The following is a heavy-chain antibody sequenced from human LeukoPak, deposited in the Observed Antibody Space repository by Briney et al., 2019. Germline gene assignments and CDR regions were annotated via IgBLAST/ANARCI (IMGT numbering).Heavy chain of an antibody. J-gene: IGHJ3*02. V-gene: IGHV1-2*02. Sequence: ASVKVSCKASGYTFTGYYMHWVRQAPGQGLEWMGWINPNSGGTNYAQKFQGRVTMTRDTSISTAYMELSRLRSDDTAVYYCARAFKCRSRSTSCSRAFDIWGQGTMVTVSS. CDR3: ARAFKCRSRSTSCSRAFDI. CDR1: GYTFTGYY. D-gene: IGHD2-2*01. CDR2: INPNSGGT.